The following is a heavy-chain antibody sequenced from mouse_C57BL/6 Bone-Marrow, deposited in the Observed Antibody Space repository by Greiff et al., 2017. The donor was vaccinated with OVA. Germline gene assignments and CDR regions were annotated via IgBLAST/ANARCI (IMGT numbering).Heavy chain of an antibody. CDR2: INPNNGGT. CDR1: GYTFTDYN. V-gene: IGHV1-22*01. J-gene: IGHJ1*03. Sequence: VQLQQSGPELVKPGASVKMSCKASGYTFTDYNMHWVKPSHGKSLEWIGYINPNNGGTSYNQKFKGKATLTVNKSASTAYLERRSLTSEDSAVYYCARNGSSYHWYFDVWGTGTTVTVSS. D-gene: IGHD1-1*01. CDR3: ARNGSSYHWYFDV.